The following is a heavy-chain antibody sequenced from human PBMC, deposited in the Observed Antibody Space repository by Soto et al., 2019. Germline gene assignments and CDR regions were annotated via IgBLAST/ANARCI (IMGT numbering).Heavy chain of an antibody. CDR2: VKSKADGGSG. CDR3: TTDSRTTLPEIRFDY. CDR1: GFPFNYAW. Sequence: PGGSLRLSCAASGFPFNYAWINWVRQVPGKGLEWVGRVKSKADGGSGDYAAPVKGRFVVSRDDSKDIVYLQMNSLKIEDTGVYYCTTDSRTTLPEIRFDYWGHGTQVTVSS. J-gene: IGHJ4*01. D-gene: IGHD1-26*01. V-gene: IGHV3-15*07.